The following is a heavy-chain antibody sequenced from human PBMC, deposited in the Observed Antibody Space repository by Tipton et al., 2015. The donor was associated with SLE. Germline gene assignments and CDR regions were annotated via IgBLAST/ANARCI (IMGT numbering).Heavy chain of an antibody. CDR3: ARGEMTTVTPGAFDI. CDR1: GGSFSAYY. V-gene: IGHV4-34*01. CDR2: INHSGST. Sequence: TLSLTCAVYGGSFSAYYWIWIRQPPGKALEWIGEINHSGSTNYNPSLKSRVTISVDTSKNQFSLKLSSVTAADTAVYYCARGEMTTVTPGAFDIWGQGTMVTVSS. J-gene: IGHJ3*02. D-gene: IGHD4-17*01.